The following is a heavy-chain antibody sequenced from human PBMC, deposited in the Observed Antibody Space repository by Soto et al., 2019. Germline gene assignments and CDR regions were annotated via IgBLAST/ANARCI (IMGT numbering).Heavy chain of an antibody. V-gene: IGHV5-51*01. D-gene: IGHD3-10*01. Sequence: GESLKISCKGSGYSFTSYWIGWVRQMPGKGLEWMGIIYPGDSDTRYSPSFQGQVTISADKSISTAYLQWSSLKASDTAMYYCARHGSAITMVRGVIAENHRFQPWGQGTLVTVSS. CDR1: GYSFTSYW. CDR3: ARHGSAITMVRGVIAENHRFQP. J-gene: IGHJ5*02. CDR2: IYPGDSDT.